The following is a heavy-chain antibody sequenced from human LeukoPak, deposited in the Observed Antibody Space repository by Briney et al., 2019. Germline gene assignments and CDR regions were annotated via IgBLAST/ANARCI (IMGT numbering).Heavy chain of an antibody. CDR1: GFTFRSHG. J-gene: IGHJ4*02. Sequence: GGSLRLSCAASGFTFRSHGMHWVRQAPGKGLEWVSLIWYDGSDKYYADSVKGRFTISRDNSKNTLYLQMNSLRDDDTAIYYCARFHGSNSEGKLDYWGQGTLVTVSS. CDR2: IWYDGSDK. CDR3: ARFHGSNSEGKLDY. D-gene: IGHD4-23*01. V-gene: IGHV3-33*01.